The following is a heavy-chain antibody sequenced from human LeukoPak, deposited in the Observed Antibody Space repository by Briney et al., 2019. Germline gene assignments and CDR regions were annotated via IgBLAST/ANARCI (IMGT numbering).Heavy chain of an antibody. CDR3: AKYAYNWNAPDGFDM. J-gene: IGHJ3*02. V-gene: IGHV3-30*18. D-gene: IGHD1-1*01. CDR1: RFSFRDYD. CDR2: ISSDGSRK. Sequence: GRSLRLSCRASRFSFRDYDMHWVRQAPGKGLEWVAVISSDGSRKHYGDSVKGRFIISRDNSESTLFLQMNSLRTDDTSVYFCAKYAYNWNAPDGFDMWGQGTMVIVSS.